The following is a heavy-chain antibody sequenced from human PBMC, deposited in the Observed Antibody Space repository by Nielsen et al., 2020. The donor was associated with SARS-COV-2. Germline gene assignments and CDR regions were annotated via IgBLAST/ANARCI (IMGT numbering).Heavy chain of an antibody. J-gene: IGHJ6*03. CDR2: IWYDGSNK. CDR3: ARDGYGTYYYYYYMDV. V-gene: IGHV3-33*01. CDR1: GFTFSSYG. Sequence: GESLKISCAASGFTFSSYGMHWVRQAPGKGLEWVAVIWYDGSNKYYADSVKGRFTISRDNSKNTLYLQMNSLRAEDTAVYYCARDGYGTYYYYYYMDVGGKGTAVTVSS. D-gene: IGHD5-18*01.